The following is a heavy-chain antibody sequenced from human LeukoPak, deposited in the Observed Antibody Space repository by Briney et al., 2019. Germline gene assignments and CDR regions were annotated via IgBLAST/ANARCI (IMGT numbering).Heavy chain of an antibody. CDR2: FDPEDGET. Sequence: ASVKVSCKVSGYTLTELFMHWVRQAPGKGLEWMGGFDPEDGETIYAQKFQGRVTMTEDTSTDTAYMELSSLRSEDTAVYYCATDLISSGWSIFDYWGQGTLVTVSS. CDR1: GYTLTELF. D-gene: IGHD6-19*01. V-gene: IGHV1-24*01. CDR3: ATDLISSGWSIFDY. J-gene: IGHJ4*02.